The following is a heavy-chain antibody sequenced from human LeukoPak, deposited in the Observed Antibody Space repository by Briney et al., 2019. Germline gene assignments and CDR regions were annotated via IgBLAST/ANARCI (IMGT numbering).Heavy chain of an antibody. V-gene: IGHV4-4*07. Sequence: SETLSLTCTVSGGSIRSYYWSWIGQPAGKGREWIGRIYTSGSNNYNARPKRRGTMSVDTSKNQFSLKLSSVTAADTAVYYWSRDRESLDYWGQGTLVTVSS. J-gene: IGHJ4*02. CDR2: IYTSGSN. CDR3: SRDRESLDY. CDR1: GGSIRSYY. D-gene: IGHD3-10*01.